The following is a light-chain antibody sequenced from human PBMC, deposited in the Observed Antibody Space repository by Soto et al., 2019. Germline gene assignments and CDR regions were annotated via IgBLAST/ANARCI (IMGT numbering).Light chain of an antibody. CDR1: SSDVGGYNY. CDR2: DVG. J-gene: IGLJ2*01. CDR3: CSYAGSNNLV. Sequence: SALTQPRSVSGSPGQSVTISCTGTSSDVGGYNYVSWYQQYPGKAPKLMIYDVGNRPSGVPDRFSGSKSGTTASLTISGLQAEDEADYYCCSYAGSNNLVFGGGTKLTVL. V-gene: IGLV2-11*01.